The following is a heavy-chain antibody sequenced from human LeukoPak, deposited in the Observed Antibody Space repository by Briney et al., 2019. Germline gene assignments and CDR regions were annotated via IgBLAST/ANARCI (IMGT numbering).Heavy chain of an antibody. CDR3: ARDRGSSYRDYYYMDV. D-gene: IGHD2-2*01. Sequence: SVKVSCKASGGTFSSYAISWVRQAPGQGPEWMGGIIPIFGTANYAQKFQGRVTITADESTSTAYMELSSLRSEDTAVYYCARDRGSSYRDYYYMDVWGKGTTVTVSS. V-gene: IGHV1-69*13. J-gene: IGHJ6*03. CDR2: IIPIFGTA. CDR1: GGTFSSYA.